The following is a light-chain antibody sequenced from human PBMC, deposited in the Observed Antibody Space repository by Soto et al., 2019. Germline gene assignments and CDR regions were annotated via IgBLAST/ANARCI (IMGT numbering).Light chain of an antibody. V-gene: IGLV1-40*01. CDR1: SSNIGAGYD. Sequence: QSVLTQPPSVSGAPGQRVTISCTGSSSNIGAGYDVHWYQQLPGRAPKLLIYGNSNRPSGVPDRFSGSKSGTSASLAITGLQVEDEADYFCQSYDSSSSIYVVFGGGTKVTVL. CDR2: GNS. J-gene: IGLJ2*01. CDR3: QSYDSSSSIYVV.